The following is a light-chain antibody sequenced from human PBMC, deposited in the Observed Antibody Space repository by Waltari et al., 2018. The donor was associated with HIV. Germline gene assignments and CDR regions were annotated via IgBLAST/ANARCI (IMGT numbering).Light chain of an antibody. Sequence: DIVMTQSPLSLPVTPGEPASISCRSSQSLLHSDGYNYLDWYLQKPGQSPQLLIFLGSNRASGVPDRFSGSGSGTDFTLGISRVEAEDVGVYYCMQALQTPRTFGQGTKVEIK. CDR2: LGS. V-gene: IGKV2-28*01. CDR1: QSLLHSDGYNY. J-gene: IGKJ1*01. CDR3: MQALQTPRT.